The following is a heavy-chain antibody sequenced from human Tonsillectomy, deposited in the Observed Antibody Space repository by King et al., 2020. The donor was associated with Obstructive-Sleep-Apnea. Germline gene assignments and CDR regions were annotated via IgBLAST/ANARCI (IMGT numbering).Heavy chain of an antibody. D-gene: IGHD1-26*01. CDR1: GFTFSSYA. CDR3: ARDKVLGGRPDY. Sequence: QLVQSGGGVVQPGRSLRLSCAASGFTFSSYAMHWVRQAPGKGLEWVALISYDGSNKYYADSVKGRFTISRDHSKNTLYLQMNSLRAEDTAVYYCARDKVLGGRPDYWGQGTLVTVSS. V-gene: IGHV3-30-3*01. J-gene: IGHJ4*02. CDR2: ISYDGSNK.